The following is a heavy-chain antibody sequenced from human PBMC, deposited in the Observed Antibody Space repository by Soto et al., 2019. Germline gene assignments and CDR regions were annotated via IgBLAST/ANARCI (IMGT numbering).Heavy chain of an antibody. J-gene: IGHJ4*02. CDR1: GFSLSTSGVG. D-gene: IGHD1-26*01. V-gene: IGHV2-5*02. CDR2: IYWDDDK. Sequence: QITLKESGRTLVKPTQTLTCTFSGFSLSTSGVGVGWIRQSPGKALEWLALIYWDDDKRYSPSLRNRLTVTKDTSNILVVLIMNDMDPVDTATYYSADRAQLSGRYSDRGYFDYWGQGTLVTSSP. CDR3: ADRAQLSGRYSDRGYFDY.